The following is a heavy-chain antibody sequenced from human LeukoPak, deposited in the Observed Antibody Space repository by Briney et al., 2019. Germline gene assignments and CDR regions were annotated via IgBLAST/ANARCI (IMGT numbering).Heavy chain of an antibody. D-gene: IGHD2-15*01. J-gene: IGHJ5*02. CDR3: PKKKDVGVVVAATPWFAP. Sequence: GGSLRPSCAASGFTFDDYAMHWVRQALGKGLEWVSGISGSGSSTYYADSVKGRFTISRDNSKNTLYLQMTSLRAEDTAVFSCPKKKDVGVVVAATPWFAPWGQGTLV. CDR2: ISGSGSST. CDR1: GFTFDDYA. V-gene: IGHV3-23*01.